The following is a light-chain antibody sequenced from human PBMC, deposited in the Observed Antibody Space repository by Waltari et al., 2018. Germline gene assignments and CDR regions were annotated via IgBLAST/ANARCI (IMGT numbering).Light chain of an antibody. Sequence: SYVMTQAPAVSVAPGETARLTCGGQAIGSKSVHWYQQKPAQAPVLVIYYDGGRPSGIPERFSAANSGNTATLTIARGEAADEADFYCQVWDTASNHVVFGGGTKLTVL. CDR3: QVWDTASNHVV. CDR1: AIGSKS. CDR2: YDG. J-gene: IGLJ2*01. V-gene: IGLV3-21*04.